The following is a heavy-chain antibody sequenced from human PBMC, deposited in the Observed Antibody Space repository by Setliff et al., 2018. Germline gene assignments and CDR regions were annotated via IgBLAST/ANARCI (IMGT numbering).Heavy chain of an antibody. CDR3: ARGAYSGYGA. CDR2: IDSDGINT. D-gene: IGHD5-12*01. V-gene: IGHV3-74*01. CDR1: GFTFSTYW. J-gene: IGHJ4*02. Sequence: GESLKISCAASGFTFSTYWMHWVRQAPGKGLVWVSRIDSDGINTNYADSVKGQFTISRDNAQNTLYLQMNSLRAEDTAVYYCARGAYSGYGAWGPGTLVTVSS.